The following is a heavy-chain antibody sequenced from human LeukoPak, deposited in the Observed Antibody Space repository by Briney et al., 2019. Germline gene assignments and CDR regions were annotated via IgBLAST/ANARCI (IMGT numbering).Heavy chain of an antibody. Sequence: SETLSLTCTVSGGSISSGSYYWGWIRQPPGKGLEWIGTIHYSGSTYYNPPLKSRVTRSVDTTKNQFSLKLSSVTAADTAVYYCARHAGSSGYPSSFDYWGQGTLVTVSS. D-gene: IGHD3-22*01. V-gene: IGHV4-39*01. J-gene: IGHJ4*02. CDR1: GGSISSGSYY. CDR2: IHYSGST. CDR3: ARHAGSSGYPSSFDY.